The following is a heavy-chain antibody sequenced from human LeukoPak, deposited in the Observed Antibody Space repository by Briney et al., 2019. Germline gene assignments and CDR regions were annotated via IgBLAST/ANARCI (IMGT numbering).Heavy chain of an antibody. J-gene: IGHJ4*02. V-gene: IGHV4-34*01. CDR3: ARSGYDFWSGYYPGQNKFDY. CDR1: GGSFSGYY. CDR2: INPSGST. D-gene: IGHD3-3*01. Sequence: PSETLSLTCAVYGGSFSGYYWSWIRPPPGQGLEWIGEINPSGSTNYHPSLKSRVTISVDTSKNQFSLKLSSVTAADTAVYYCARSGYDFWSGYYPGQNKFDYWGQGTLVTVSS.